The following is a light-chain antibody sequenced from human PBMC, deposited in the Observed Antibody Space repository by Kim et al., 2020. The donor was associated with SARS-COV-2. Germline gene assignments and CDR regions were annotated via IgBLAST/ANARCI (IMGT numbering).Light chain of an antibody. Sequence: PGKTARITCEGNNLGGRSVHWYQQKPGQAPVLVMYYGTDRPSGIPERFSGADSGNTATLTISGVEAGDEADYYCQVWQTRSDPNYVFGTGTKVTVL. CDR1: NLGGRS. J-gene: IGLJ1*01. V-gene: IGLV3-21*01. CDR2: YGT. CDR3: QVWQTRSDPNYV.